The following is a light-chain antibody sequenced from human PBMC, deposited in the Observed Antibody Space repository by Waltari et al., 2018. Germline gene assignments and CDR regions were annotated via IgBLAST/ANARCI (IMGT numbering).Light chain of an antibody. CDR2: AAS. Sequence: DIQMTQSPSSVSASVGDRVTITCRASQDISRWLAWYQQKPGKAPNLLIDAASSLQSGVPSRFSGSGSGTAFTLTISSLQPEDFATYYCQQSYSFPLTFGGGTKVEIK. CDR1: QDISRW. V-gene: IGKV1-12*01. J-gene: IGKJ4*01. CDR3: QQSYSFPLT.